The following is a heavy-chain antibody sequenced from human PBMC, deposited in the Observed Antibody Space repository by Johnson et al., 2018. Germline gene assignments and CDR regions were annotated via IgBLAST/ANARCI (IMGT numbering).Heavy chain of an antibody. CDR3: AKDGTYCGGDCYSAFDI. CDR2: ISWHSGSI. V-gene: IGHV3-9*01. Sequence: VQLVESGGGLVQXGRSLRLXCAASGFTFDDYAMHWVRQAPGKGLEWVSGISWHSGSIGYADSVTGRFPISRDNAKNSLYLQMNSLSAEDTALYYCAKDGTYCGGDCYSAFDIWGQGTMVTVSS. CDR1: GFTFDDYA. D-gene: IGHD2-21*02. J-gene: IGHJ3*02.